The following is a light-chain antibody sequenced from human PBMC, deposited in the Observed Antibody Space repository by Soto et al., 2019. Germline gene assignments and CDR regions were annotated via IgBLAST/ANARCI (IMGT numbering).Light chain of an antibody. CDR1: QSVSSSY. CDR2: GAS. CDR3: QQYGSSSWT. J-gene: IGKJ1*01. V-gene: IGKV3-20*01. Sequence: EIVLTQSPGTLSLSPGERATLSCRASQSVSSSYLAWYQQKPGQAPRLLIYGASSRATGIPDRFSGSGSGTDFTITINRMEPEDFEVYYCQQYGSSSWTFGQGTKVEIK.